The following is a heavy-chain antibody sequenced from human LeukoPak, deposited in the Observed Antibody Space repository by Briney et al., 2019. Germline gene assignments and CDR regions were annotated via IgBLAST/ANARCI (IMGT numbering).Heavy chain of an antibody. CDR1: VGARSGYYYH. V-gene: IGHV4-61*01. J-gene: IGHJ4*02. CDR3: ARGPTLTTDY. CDR2: IYSGGST. Sequence: SETLSHTCTVAVGARSGYYYHVDWLRHPPGKRLEWVGYIYSGGSTIYKPPREGRVPMSIDTSTNQCSLHLMAVTRADTAVYYWARGPTLTTDYWGQGTLVTVSS. D-gene: IGHD4-11*01.